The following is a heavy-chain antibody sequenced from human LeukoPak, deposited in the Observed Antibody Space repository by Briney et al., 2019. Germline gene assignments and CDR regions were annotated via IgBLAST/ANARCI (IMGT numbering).Heavy chain of an antibody. D-gene: IGHD6-19*01. J-gene: IGHJ4*02. CDR1: TFAFSSYA. V-gene: IGHV3-69-1*01. CDR3: ARGPVSSSGFFGY. CDR2: ITATGGI. Sequence: GGSLRLSCAASTFAFSSYAMTWVRQAPGKGLEWVSSITATGGISYADSVKGRFTISRDNAKNSLYLQMNSLRAEDTAVYYCARGPVSSSGFFGYWGQGTLVTVSS.